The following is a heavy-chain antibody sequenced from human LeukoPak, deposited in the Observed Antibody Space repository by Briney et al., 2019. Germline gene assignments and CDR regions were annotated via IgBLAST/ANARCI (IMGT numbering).Heavy chain of an antibody. J-gene: IGHJ4*02. CDR3: AKDILSGSLDY. CDR2: ISSSSSTI. V-gene: IGHV3-48*01. D-gene: IGHD1-26*01. Sequence: PGGSLRLSCAASGFTFSSYSMNWVRQAPGKGLEWVSYISSSSSTIYYADSVKGRFTISRDNAKNSLYLQMNSLRAEDTAVYYCAKDILSGSLDYWGQGTLVTVSS. CDR1: GFTFSSYS.